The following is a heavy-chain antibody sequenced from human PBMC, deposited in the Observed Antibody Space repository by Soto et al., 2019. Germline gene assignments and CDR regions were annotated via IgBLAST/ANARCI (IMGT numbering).Heavy chain of an antibody. J-gene: IGHJ6*02. CDR1: GFKFSDYH. D-gene: IGHD3-3*01. V-gene: IGHV3-11*06. CDR3: ACVAPTIFGAQFHHNLVNV. CDR2: ISSSGTYT. Sequence: GGSLRLSCAASGFKFSDYHMTWIRQAQGKGLEWISYISSSGTYTTYTDSVKGRFTVSRDNAKSSLYLQMDSLRGEDTAVYYCACVAPTIFGAQFHHNLVNVWGQGNTVTVSS.